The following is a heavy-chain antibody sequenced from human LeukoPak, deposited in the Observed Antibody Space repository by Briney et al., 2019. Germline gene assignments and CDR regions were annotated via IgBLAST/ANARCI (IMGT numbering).Heavy chain of an antibody. Sequence: GGSLRLSCAASGFTFSSYWMNWARQAPGKGLEWVASINHNGNVNYYVDSVKGRFTISRDNVKNSLYLQMSNLRAEDTAVYFWAEGGGLDVWGQGATVTVSS. CDR1: GFTFSSYW. D-gene: IGHD3-16*01. V-gene: IGHV3-7*03. CDR2: INHNGNVN. CDR3: AEGGGLDV. J-gene: IGHJ6*02.